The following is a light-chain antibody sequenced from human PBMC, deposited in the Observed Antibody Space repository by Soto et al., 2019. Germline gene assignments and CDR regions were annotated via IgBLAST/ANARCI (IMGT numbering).Light chain of an antibody. CDR2: GAS. CDR1: QSVSIL. J-gene: IGKJ5*01. Sequence: VMTQSPATLSVSPGASSTLSCRASQSVSILLAWYQRKPGQAPKLLIYGASSRATGTPDRFSGSGSGTDFTLTISRLEPEDFAIYFCHQYDRSPPTFGQGTRLEIK. CDR3: HQYDRSPPT. V-gene: IGKV3-20*01.